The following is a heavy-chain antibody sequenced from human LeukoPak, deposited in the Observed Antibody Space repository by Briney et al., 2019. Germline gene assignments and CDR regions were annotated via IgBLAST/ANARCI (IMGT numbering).Heavy chain of an antibody. J-gene: IGHJ4*02. CDR1: GGSINSRNNY. V-gene: IGHV4-39*01. CDR2: ISDTGTT. D-gene: IGHD1-7*01. Sequence: SETLSLTCTVSGGSINSRNNYWDWIRQPPGKGLEWIAIISDTGTTYYSPSLKSRLTISVDTSKNEFSLTLSSVTAADTAVYYCARRNYPYYFDYWGQGTLVTVSS. CDR3: ARRNYPYYFDY.